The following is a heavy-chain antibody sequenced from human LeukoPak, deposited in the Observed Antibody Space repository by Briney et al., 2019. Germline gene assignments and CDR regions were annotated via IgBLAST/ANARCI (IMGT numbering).Heavy chain of an antibody. D-gene: IGHD2-15*01. CDR2: INHSGST. Sequence: PSETLSLTCAVYGGSFSGYYWSWIRQPPGKGLEWIGEINHSGSTNYNPSLKSRVTISVDTSKNQFSLKLSSVTAADTAVYYCASETRDIVVVVAAQFDYWGQGTLVTVSS. CDR3: ASETRDIVVVVAAQFDY. J-gene: IGHJ4*02. V-gene: IGHV4-34*01. CDR1: GGSFSGYY.